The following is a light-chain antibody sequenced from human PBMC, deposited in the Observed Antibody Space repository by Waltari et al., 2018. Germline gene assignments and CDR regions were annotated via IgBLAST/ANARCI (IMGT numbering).Light chain of an antibody. CDR3: TSYTTSRTWV. Sequence: QSALTQPASVSGSPGQSITISCTGTSSDVRAYDYVSWYQQKPGKAPQLIIYDVRDRPPGVPNRFSGSKSGYTAFLTISGLQAEDEADYYCTSYTTSRTWVFGGGTKLTVL. V-gene: IGLV2-14*03. CDR2: DVR. J-gene: IGLJ3*02. CDR1: SSDVRAYDY.